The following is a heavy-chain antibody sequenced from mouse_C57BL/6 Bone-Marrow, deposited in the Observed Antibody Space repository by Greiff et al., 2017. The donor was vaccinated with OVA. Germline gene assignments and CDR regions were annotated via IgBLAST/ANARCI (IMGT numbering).Heavy chain of an antibody. CDR1: GFSLTSYG. V-gene: IGHV2-6*01. D-gene: IGHD2-5*01. CDR3: ASAYYYSNYPYAMDY. J-gene: IGHJ4*01. CDR2: IWGVGST. Sequence: VQLKESGPGLVAPSQSLSITCTVSGFSLTSYGVDWVRQSPGKGLEWLGVIWGVGSTNYNSALKSRLSISKDNSKSQVFLKMNSLQTDDTAMYYCASAYYYSNYPYAMDYWGQGTSVTVSS.